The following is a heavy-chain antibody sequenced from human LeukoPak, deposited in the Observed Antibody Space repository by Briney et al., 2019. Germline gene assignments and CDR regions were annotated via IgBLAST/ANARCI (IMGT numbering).Heavy chain of an antibody. CDR1: VGSISNYI. D-gene: IGHD2-2*01. Sequence: EPRSLTCASGVGSISNYIWCWLREPPGKGEGWTGISCYSGSTNYDPSLKSRFTISVDTSKNQFSLKLSSVTAADAAVYYCARSHKECSSTSCPFDYGGQGTLVTVSS. V-gene: IGHV4-59*01. J-gene: IGHJ4*02. CDR2: SCYSGST. CDR3: ARSHKECSSTSCPFDY.